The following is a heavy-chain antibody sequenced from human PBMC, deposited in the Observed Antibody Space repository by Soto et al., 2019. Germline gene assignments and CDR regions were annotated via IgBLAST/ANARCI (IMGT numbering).Heavy chain of an antibody. V-gene: IGHV3-73*01. D-gene: IGHD6-19*01. J-gene: IGHJ5*02. CDR1: GFTFSGSA. Sequence: GGSLRLSCAASGFTFSGSAMHWVRQASGKGLEWVGRIRSKANSYATAYAASVKGRFTISRDDSKNTAYLQMNSLKTEDTAVYYCTRHRPSDGGGWSWGQGTLVTVSS. CDR2: IRSKANSYAT. CDR3: TRHRPSDGGGWS.